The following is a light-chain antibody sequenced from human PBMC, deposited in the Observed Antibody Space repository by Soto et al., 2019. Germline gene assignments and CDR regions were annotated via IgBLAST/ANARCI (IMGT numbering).Light chain of an antibody. CDR2: ESS. J-gene: IGLJ2*01. CDR3: CSYAGSSTLV. V-gene: IGLV2-23*01. CDR1: SSDVGSYNL. Sequence: QSVLTQPASVSGSPGQTITISCTGTSSDVGSYNLVSWYQQHPGKAPKLMIYESSKRPSGLSNRFSGSKSGNTASLTISGLQAEDEADYYCCSYAGSSTLVFGGGTKLTVL.